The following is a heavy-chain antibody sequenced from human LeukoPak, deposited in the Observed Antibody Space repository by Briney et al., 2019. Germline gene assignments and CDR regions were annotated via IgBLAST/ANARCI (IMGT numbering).Heavy chain of an antibody. J-gene: IGHJ4*02. CDR1: GFTVSSNY. V-gene: IGHV3-53*01. D-gene: IGHD1-26*01. CDR3: ARTRRGRYYQYFDY. Sequence: GGSLRLSCAASGFTVSSNYMSWVRQAPGKGLEWVSVIYSGGSTYYADSVKGRFNISRNNSKNTLYLQMNSLRAEDTAVYYCARTRRGRYYQYFDYWGQGTLVTVSS. CDR2: IYSGGST.